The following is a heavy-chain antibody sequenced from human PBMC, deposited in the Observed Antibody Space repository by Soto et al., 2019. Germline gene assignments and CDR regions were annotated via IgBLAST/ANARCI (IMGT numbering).Heavy chain of an antibody. CDR2: VKSKSEGGTT. V-gene: IGHV3-15*07. CDR1: GFTFINAW. CDR3: TSELLGSHWYGGITWFDP. J-gene: IGHJ5*02. Sequence: GGSLRLSCAASGFTFINAWMDWVRQAPGKGLEWVGRVKSKSEGGTTDYASPVKGRFTISRDDSKNTLYLQMDSLRTEDTAVYYCTSELLGSHWYGGITWFDPWGQGTLVTVSS. D-gene: IGHD6-19*01.